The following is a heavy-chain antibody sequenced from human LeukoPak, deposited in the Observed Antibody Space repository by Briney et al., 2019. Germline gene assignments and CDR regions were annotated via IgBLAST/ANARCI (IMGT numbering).Heavy chain of an antibody. CDR2: VYYSGST. D-gene: IGHD5-12*01. J-gene: IGHJ6*04. Sequence: SEALSLTCTVSGGSINNYTYYWGWIRQPPEKGLEWIGSVYYSGSTYYNPSLKSRVTMSVDTSKNQFSLKLVSVTAADTAMYYCARSGPRYRMDVWGKGTTVTVSS. CDR3: ARSGPRYRMDV. CDR1: GGSINNYTYY. V-gene: IGHV4-39*07.